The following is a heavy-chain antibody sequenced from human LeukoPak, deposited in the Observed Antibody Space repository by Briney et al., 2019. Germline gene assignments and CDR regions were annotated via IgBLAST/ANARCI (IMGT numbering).Heavy chain of an antibody. Sequence: PAGSLRLSCAASGFTFSSYWMSWVRQAPGKGLEWVANIKQDGSEKYYVDSVKGRFTISRDNAKNSLYLQMNSLRAEDTAVYYCAGDGHMKVGYYYDSSGSYDYWGQGTLVTVSS. D-gene: IGHD3-22*01. CDR3: AGDGHMKVGYYYDSSGSYDY. J-gene: IGHJ4*02. V-gene: IGHV3-7*01. CDR2: IKQDGSEK. CDR1: GFTFSSYW.